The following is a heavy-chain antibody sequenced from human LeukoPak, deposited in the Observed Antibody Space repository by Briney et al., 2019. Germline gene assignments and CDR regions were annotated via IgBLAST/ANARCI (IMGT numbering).Heavy chain of an antibody. V-gene: IGHV1-2*02. Sequence: ASVKVSCKAPGYAFTGYYMHWVRQAPGQGLEWMGWINPNSGGTNYAQKFQGRVTMTRDTSISTAYMELSRLRSDDTAVYYCARSDILTGLGDYWGQGILVTVSS. CDR1: GYAFTGYY. J-gene: IGHJ4*02. CDR2: INPNSGGT. D-gene: IGHD3-9*01. CDR3: ARSDILTGLGDY.